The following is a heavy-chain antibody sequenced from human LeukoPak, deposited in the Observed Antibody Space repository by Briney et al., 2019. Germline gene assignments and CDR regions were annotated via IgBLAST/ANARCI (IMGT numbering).Heavy chain of an antibody. V-gene: IGHV3-21*01. CDR3: ARPHYYDSSGYYYPFDY. Sequence: GGSLRLSCAASGFTFSSYSMNWVRQAPGKGLEWVSSISSSSSYIYYADSVKGRFTISRDNAKNSLYLQMNSLRAEDTAVYYCARPHYYDSSGYYYPFDYWGQGTLVTVSS. D-gene: IGHD3-22*01. CDR2: ISSSSSYI. CDR1: GFTFSSYS. J-gene: IGHJ4*02.